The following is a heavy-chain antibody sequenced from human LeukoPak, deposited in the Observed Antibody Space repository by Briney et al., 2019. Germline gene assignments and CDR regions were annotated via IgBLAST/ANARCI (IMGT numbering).Heavy chain of an antibody. D-gene: IGHD3-10*01. Sequence: GASVKASCKASGFPFVGYYIHWVRQAPGQGLEWIGWMNPNSGGTNYAQKFQGRVSMTRDTSISTAYMEVTGLRYDDTAVYYCARDFMIRGVTTPDYWGQGTLVTVSS. V-gene: IGHV1-2*02. CDR2: MNPNSGGT. CDR1: GFPFVGYY. CDR3: ARDFMIRGVTTPDY. J-gene: IGHJ4*02.